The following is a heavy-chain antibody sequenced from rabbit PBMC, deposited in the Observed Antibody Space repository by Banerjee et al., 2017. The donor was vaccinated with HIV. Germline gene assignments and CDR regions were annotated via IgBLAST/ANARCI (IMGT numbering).Heavy chain of an antibody. V-gene: IGHV1S45*01. CDR1: GIDFSSYYY. Sequence: QEQLEESGGDLVQPEGSLTLTCTASGIDFSSYYYMCWVRQAPGKGLEWIGCIYTGSGSTYYASWAKGRFTISKTSSTTVTLQMTSLTAADTATYFCARAFGAFYGMDLWGQGTLVTVS. J-gene: IGHJ6*01. D-gene: IGHD5-1*01. CDR2: IYTGSGST. CDR3: ARAFGAFYGMDL.